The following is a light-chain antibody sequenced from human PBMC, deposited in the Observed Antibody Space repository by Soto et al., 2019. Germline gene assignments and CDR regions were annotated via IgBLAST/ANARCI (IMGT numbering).Light chain of an antibody. V-gene: IGKV1-5*01. CDR1: QSISNW. CDR3: QQYNSYSLF. J-gene: IGKJ2*01. CDR2: GAS. Sequence: DIQMTQSPSTLSASVGDRVTITCRASQSISNWLAWYQQKPGKAPKLLIYGASSLESGAPSRFSGSVSGTEFTLTISSLQPDDFATYYCQQYNSYSLFFGQGTKLEIK.